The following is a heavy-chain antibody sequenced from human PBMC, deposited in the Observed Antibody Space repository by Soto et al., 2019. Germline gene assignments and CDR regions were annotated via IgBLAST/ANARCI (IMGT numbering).Heavy chain of an antibody. CDR1: GYTFTGYY. CDR2: INPNSGGT. Sequence: ASVKGSCKASGYTFTGYYMHWVRQTPGQGLEWMGWINPNSGGTNYAQKFQGWVTMTRDTSISTAYMELSRLRSEDTAVYYCARSQYSSSSPGPGDAFDIWGQGTMVTVSS. J-gene: IGHJ3*02. CDR3: ARSQYSSSSPGPGDAFDI. D-gene: IGHD6-6*01. V-gene: IGHV1-2*04.